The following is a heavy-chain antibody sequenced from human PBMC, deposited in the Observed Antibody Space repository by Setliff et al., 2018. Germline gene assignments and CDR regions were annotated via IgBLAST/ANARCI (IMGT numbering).Heavy chain of an antibody. J-gene: IGHJ6*03. Sequence: ASVKVSCKAAGDTFSNYDISWVRQAPGQGLEWMGGIIPIFGTTNYAQRFQGRVTMTTGESTSTAYMELSSLRSEDTAVYYCARERGDIVTTTSYYYYLDVWGKGTTVTVSS. CDR1: GDTFSNYD. V-gene: IGHV1-69*05. D-gene: IGHD5-12*01. CDR3: ARERGDIVTTTSYYYYLDV. CDR2: IIPIFGTT.